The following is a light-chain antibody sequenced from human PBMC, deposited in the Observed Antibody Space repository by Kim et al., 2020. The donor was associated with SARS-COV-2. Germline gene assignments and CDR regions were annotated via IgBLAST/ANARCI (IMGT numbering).Light chain of an antibody. J-gene: IGKJ4*01. CDR1: QNISTN. V-gene: IGKV1-39*01. CDR3: QQSNSTPLT. Sequence: DIQMTQSPSPLSASVGDRVTITCRASQNISTNLNWYQQKSGKAPKLLIYAASSLQGGVPSRFSGSGSGTDFTLTISSLQPEDSATYYCQQSNSTPLTFGGGTRVEIK. CDR2: AAS.